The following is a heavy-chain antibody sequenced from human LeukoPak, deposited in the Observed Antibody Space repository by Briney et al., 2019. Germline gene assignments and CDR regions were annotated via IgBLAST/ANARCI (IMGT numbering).Heavy chain of an antibody. J-gene: IGHJ4*02. D-gene: IGHD3-22*01. CDR1: GGSISSYY. Sequence: QPSETLSLTCTVSGGSISSYYWGWIRQPPGKGLEWIGSIYYSGSTYYNTSLKSRVTISVDTSKNQFSLKLSSVIAADTAVYYCARALVVVITDWGQGTLVTVSS. CDR3: ARALVVVITD. CDR2: IYYSGST. V-gene: IGHV4-39*01.